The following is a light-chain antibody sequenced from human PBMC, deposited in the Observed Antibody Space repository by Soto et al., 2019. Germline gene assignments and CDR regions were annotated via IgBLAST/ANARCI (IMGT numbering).Light chain of an antibody. CDR2: VAS. J-gene: IGKJ4*01. CDR1: QSIGRF. V-gene: IGKV1-39*01. CDR3: QQSFTTPLT. Sequence: DIQMTQSPSSLSATVGDRVTITCRASQSIGRFLNWHQQKPGKAPNVLINVASTLRSGVPSRFSDSGSGTDFNLTINSLQPEDFATYFCQQSFTTPLTFGGGSMV.